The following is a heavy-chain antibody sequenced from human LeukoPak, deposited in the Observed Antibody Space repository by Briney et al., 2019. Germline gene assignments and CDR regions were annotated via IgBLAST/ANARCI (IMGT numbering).Heavy chain of an antibody. D-gene: IGHD5-18*01. J-gene: IGHJ4*01. Sequence: SVKVSCKASGGTFSRYAISWVRQTPGQGLEWMGGIIPIFGTANYAQKFQGRVTITADESTSTAYMELSSLRSEDTAVYYCARVRKSTAMADFDYWGQGTLVTVSS. CDR1: GGTFSRYA. V-gene: IGHV1-69*13. CDR2: IIPIFGTA. CDR3: ARVRKSTAMADFDY.